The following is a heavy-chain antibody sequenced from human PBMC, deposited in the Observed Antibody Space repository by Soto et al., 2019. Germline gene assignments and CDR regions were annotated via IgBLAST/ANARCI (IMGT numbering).Heavy chain of an antibody. CDR3: PRDRVYDSSGYPSPYFDY. Sequence: SETLSLTCTVSGGPVTSGSYYWSWVRQPPGKGLEWIGYIYYSGSTNYNPSLKSRVTILVDTSKNQFSLKLSSVTAADTAVYFCPRDRVYDSSGYPSPYFDYWGQGTLVTVSS. V-gene: IGHV4-61*01. CDR2: IYYSGST. J-gene: IGHJ4*02. D-gene: IGHD3-22*01. CDR1: GGPVTSGSYY.